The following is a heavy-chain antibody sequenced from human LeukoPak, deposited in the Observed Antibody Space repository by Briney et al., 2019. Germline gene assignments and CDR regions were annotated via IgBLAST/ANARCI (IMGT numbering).Heavy chain of an antibody. J-gene: IGHJ4*02. CDR1: GGSFSGYY. D-gene: IGHD2-2*01. CDR3: ARGSGVVPAEYPTNFDY. CDR2: INHSGST. Sequence: SETLSLTCAVYGGSFSGYYWSWIRQPPGKGLEWIGEINHSGSTNYNPSLKSRGTISVDTSKNQFSLKLSSVTAADTAVYYCARGSGVVPAEYPTNFDYWGQGTLVTVSS. V-gene: IGHV4-34*01.